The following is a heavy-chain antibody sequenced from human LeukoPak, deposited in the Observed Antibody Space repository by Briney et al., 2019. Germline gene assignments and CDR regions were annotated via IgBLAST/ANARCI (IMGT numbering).Heavy chain of an antibody. V-gene: IGHV1-18*01. CDR1: GYTFTSYG. CDR2: ISAYNGNT. J-gene: IGHJ4*02. D-gene: IGHD3-22*01. Sequence: ASVKVSCKASGYTFTSYGISWVRQAPGQGLEWMGWISAYNGNTNYAQKLQGRVTLTTDTSTRTAYLELRSLRFDDTAMYYCARGLWDYYNSSNYSFDYWGQGTLVTVSS. CDR3: ARGLWDYYNSSNYSFDY.